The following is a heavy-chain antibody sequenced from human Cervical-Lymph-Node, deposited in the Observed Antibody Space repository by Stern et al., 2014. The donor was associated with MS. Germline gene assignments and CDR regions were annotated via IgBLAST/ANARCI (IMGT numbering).Heavy chain of an antibody. CDR1: EYPFTDYY. Sequence: VQLVESGAEVKKPGASVKVSCKASEYPFTDYYLHWVRQAPGQGLDWMGWINPNTGGTKSAKQFQGWVTMTRDTSISTAYMELRRLNPNDTAVYYCAAKGYPFLEYWDQGTLVTVSA. CDR2: INPNTGGT. D-gene: IGHD2-15*01. V-gene: IGHV1-2*04. J-gene: IGHJ4*01. CDR3: AAKGYPFLEY.